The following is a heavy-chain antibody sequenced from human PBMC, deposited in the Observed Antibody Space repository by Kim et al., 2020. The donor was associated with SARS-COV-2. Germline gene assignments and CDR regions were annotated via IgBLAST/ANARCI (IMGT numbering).Heavy chain of an antibody. V-gene: IGHV1-2*02. J-gene: IGHJ5*02. CDR3: ASTLAAAGYNWFDP. D-gene: IGHD6-13*01. CDR1: GYTFTGYY. CDR2: INPNSGGT. Sequence: ASVKVSCKASGYTFTGYYMYWVRQAPGQGREWMGWINPNSGGTNYAQKFQGRVTMTRDTSISTAYMELSRLRSDDTAVYYCASTLAAAGYNWFDPWGQGTLVTVSS.